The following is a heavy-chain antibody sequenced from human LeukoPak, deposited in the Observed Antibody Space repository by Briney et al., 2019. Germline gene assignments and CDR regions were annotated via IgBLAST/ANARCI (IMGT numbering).Heavy chain of an antibody. CDR1: GLTFSTYG. CDR2: ISYDGSNK. D-gene: IGHD3-22*01. J-gene: IGHJ4*02. V-gene: IGHV3-30*02. CDR3: AKGPQNYYDTSGDVDY. Sequence: PGGSLRLSCAASGLTFSTYGMHWVRRAPGKGLEWVAFISYDGSNKYYADSMKGRFTISRDNSKNTLYLQMNSLRVEDTAVYYCAKGPQNYYDTSGDVDYWGQGTLVTVSS.